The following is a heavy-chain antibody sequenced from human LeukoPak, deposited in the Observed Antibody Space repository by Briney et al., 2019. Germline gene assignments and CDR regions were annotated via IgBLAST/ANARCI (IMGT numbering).Heavy chain of an antibody. Sequence: KPSETLSLTCAVYGGSFSGYYWSWIRQPPGKGLEWIGEINHSGSTNYNPSLKSRVTISVDTSKNQFSLKLSSVTAADTAVYYCARALRFLEWLSRTRGPNFDYWGQGTLVTVSS. CDR3: ARALRFLEWLSRTRGPNFDY. CDR2: INHSGST. D-gene: IGHD3-3*01. V-gene: IGHV4-34*01. CDR1: GGSFSGYY. J-gene: IGHJ4*02.